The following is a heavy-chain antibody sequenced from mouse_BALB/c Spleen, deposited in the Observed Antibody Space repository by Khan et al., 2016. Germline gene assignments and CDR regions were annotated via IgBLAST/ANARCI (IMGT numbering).Heavy chain of an antibody. CDR1: GYSITSDYA. D-gene: IGHD3-1*01. CDR2: ISYSGST. J-gene: IGHJ3*01. V-gene: IGHV3-2*02. CDR3: ASARSFAY. Sequence: EVQLQESGPGLVKPSQSLSLTCTVTGYSITSDYAWNWIRQFPGNKLEWMGYISYSGSTSYNPSLKSRISITRDTSKNQFFLQLNSVTTEDTATXYCASARSFAYWGQGTLVTVSA.